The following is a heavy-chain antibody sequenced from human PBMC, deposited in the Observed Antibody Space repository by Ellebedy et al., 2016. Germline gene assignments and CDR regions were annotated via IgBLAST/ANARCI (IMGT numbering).Heavy chain of an antibody. CDR1: GYTFTGYY. V-gene: IGHV1-2*02. CDR2: INPNSGGT. Sequence: ASVKVSXXASGYTFTGYYMHWVRQAPGQGLEWMGWINPNSGGTNYAQKFQGRVTMTRDTSISTAYMELSRLRSDDTAVYYCASNTIFTLYGMDVWGQGTTVTVSS. CDR3: ASNTIFTLYGMDV. J-gene: IGHJ6*02. D-gene: IGHD3-9*01.